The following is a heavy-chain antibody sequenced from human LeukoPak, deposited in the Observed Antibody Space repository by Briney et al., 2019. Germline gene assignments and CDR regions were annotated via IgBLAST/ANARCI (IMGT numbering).Heavy chain of an antibody. CDR1: GGSISSSSYY. Sequence: SETLSLTCTVSGGSISSSSYYWGWIRQPPGKGLEWIGSIYYSGSTYYNPSLKSRVTISVDTSKNQFSLKLSSVTAADTAVYYCARGRWELLSYFDYWGQGTLVTVSS. CDR2: IYYSGST. D-gene: IGHD1-26*01. J-gene: IGHJ4*02. V-gene: IGHV4-39*01. CDR3: ARGRWELLSYFDY.